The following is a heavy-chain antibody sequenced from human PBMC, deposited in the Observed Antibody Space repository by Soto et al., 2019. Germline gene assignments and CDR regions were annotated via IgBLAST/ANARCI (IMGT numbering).Heavy chain of an antibody. CDR3: ARDEDIVVVVAATSGGGMDV. V-gene: IGHV3-33*01. CDR1: GFTFSSYG. CDR2: IRYDGSNK. Sequence: GGSLRLSCAASGFTFSSYGMHWVRQAPGKGLEWVAVIRYDGSNKYYADSVKGRFTISRDNSKNTLYLQMNSLRAEDTAVYYCARDEDIVVVVAATSGGGMDVWGQGTTVTVSS. J-gene: IGHJ6*02. D-gene: IGHD2-15*01.